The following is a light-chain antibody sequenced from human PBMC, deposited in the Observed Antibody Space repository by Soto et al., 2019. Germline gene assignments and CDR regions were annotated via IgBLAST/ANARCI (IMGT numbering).Light chain of an antibody. Sequence: IQLKKGPPSLSASVGVRVTITCWASQGISSALAWYQQKPGKAPKLLIYDASSLESGVPSRFSGSGSGTDFTLTISCLQPEDFATYYCQQFNSYPATFGGGIKVDIK. CDR2: DAS. CDR3: QQFNSYPAT. CDR1: QGISSA. J-gene: IGKJ4*01. V-gene: IGKV1-13*02.